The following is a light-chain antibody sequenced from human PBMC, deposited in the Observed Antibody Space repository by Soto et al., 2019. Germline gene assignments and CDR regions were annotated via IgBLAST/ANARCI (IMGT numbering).Light chain of an antibody. V-gene: IGLV2-8*01. Sequence: QSALTQPPSASGSPGQSVTISCTGTSSDVGGYNYVSWYQQHPGKAPKLMIYEVSKRPSGVPDRFSGSKSGNTASLTVCGLQAEDEADYYCSSYAGSNNVVFGGGTKLPVL. J-gene: IGLJ2*01. CDR2: EVS. CDR1: SSDVGGYNY. CDR3: SSYAGSNNVV.